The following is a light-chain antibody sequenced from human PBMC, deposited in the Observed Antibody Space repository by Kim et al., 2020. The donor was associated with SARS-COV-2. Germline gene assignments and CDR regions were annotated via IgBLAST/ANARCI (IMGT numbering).Light chain of an antibody. CDR2: DVS. CDR1: SSDVGRYKY. J-gene: IGLJ1*01. CDR3: SSYASSRSYV. Sequence: GQSITISCTGTSSDVGRYKYVSWYQPHPGKAPKLMIYDVSERPSGVSNRFSGSKSGNTASLTISGLQAEDEANYYCSSYASSRSYVFGTGTKVTVL. V-gene: IGLV2-14*04.